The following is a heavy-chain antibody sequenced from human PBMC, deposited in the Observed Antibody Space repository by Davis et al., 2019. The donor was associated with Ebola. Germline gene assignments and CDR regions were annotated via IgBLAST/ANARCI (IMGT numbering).Heavy chain of an antibody. CDR3: GKTGLESDYGMDV. CDR2: LYSDGRRT. V-gene: IGHV3-74*01. D-gene: IGHD3-3*01. Sequence: GESLKISCAASGFAFSAYWMHWVRQPPEKGLVWVARLYSDGRRTAYADSVKGRFTISRDNAKNTLYLQMNSLRAEDTAVYYCGKTGLESDYGMDVWGQGTTVTVSS. CDR1: GFAFSAYW. J-gene: IGHJ6*02.